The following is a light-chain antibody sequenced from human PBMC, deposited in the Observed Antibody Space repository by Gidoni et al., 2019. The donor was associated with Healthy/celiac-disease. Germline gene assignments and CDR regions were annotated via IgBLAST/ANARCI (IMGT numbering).Light chain of an antibody. Sequence: EIVLTQSPATLSLSPGERATLSCRASQSVSSYLAWYQQKPGQAPRLLIYDASNRATGIPARFSGSGSGTDFTLTISSLEPEDFAVYYCQQRSNWPQITFXPXTKVXIK. CDR3: QQRSNWPQIT. CDR2: DAS. CDR1: QSVSSY. J-gene: IGKJ3*01. V-gene: IGKV3-11*01.